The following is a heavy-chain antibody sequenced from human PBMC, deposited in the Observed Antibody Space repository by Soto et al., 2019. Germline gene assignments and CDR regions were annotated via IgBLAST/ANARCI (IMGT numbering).Heavy chain of an antibody. J-gene: IGHJ4*02. CDR3: AKGGRVSYPLDY. CDR1: GFTFSTNG. D-gene: IGHD3-10*01. CDR2: ISYDGSNK. Sequence: PGGSLRLSCTASGFTFSTNGMHWVRQAPGKGLEWVAVISYDGSNKYYADSVKGRFTISRDNSKNTLYLQLSSLRAEDTAVYYCAKGGRVSYPLDYWGQGTLVTVSS. V-gene: IGHV3-30*18.